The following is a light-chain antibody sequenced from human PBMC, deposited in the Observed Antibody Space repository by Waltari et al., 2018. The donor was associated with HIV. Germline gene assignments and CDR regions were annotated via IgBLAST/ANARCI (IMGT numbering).Light chain of an antibody. CDR2: LNSDGSH. Sequence: QLVLTQSPSASASLGAPVKLTCTLSSGHSSYAIAWHPQQPEKGPRYLMKLNSDGSHSKGDGIPDRFSGSSSGAERYLTISSLQSEDEADYYCQTWGTGIWVFGGGTKLTVL. CDR1: SGHSSYA. CDR3: QTWGTGIWV. J-gene: IGLJ3*02. V-gene: IGLV4-69*01.